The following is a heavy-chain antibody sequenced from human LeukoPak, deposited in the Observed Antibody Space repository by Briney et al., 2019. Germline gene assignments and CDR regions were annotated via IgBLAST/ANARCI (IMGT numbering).Heavy chain of an antibody. CDR1: GFTFSAYS. V-gene: IGHV3-48*04. D-gene: IGHD3-22*01. J-gene: IGHJ4*02. CDR3: ARDVASSTYHFESSGLLDY. Sequence: GGSLRLSCTASGFTFSAYSMNWVRQASGKGLEWVSYIHSISSPIYYADSVQGRFTISRDNAKNSLYLQMNSLRAEDTGVYYCARDVASSTYHFESSGLLDYWGQGTLSPSP. CDR2: IHSISSPI.